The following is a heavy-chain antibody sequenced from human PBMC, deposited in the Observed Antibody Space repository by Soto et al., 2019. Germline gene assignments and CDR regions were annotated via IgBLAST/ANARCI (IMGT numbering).Heavy chain of an antibody. CDR2: IYSGGST. D-gene: IGHD3-3*01. J-gene: IGHJ4*02. Sequence: EVQLVESGGGLVQPGGSLRLSCAASGFTVSSNYMSWVRQAPGTGLEWVSVIYSGGSTYYADSVKGRFTISRDNSKNTLYLQMNSLRAEDTAVYYCARHSHYDLWSGYYPPYYCDYWGQGTLVTVSS. CDR1: GFTVSSNY. V-gene: IGHV3-66*04. CDR3: ARHSHYDLWSGYYPPYYCDY.